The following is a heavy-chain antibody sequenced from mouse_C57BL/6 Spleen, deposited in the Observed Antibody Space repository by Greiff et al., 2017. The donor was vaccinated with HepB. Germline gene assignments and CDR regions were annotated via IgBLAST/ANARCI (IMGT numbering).Heavy chain of an antibody. V-gene: IGHV14-4*01. CDR3: TTPSYYGSSY. CDR1: GFNIKDDY. CDR2: IDPENGDT. J-gene: IGHJ3*01. Sequence: EVQLVESGAELVRPGASVKLSCTASGFNIKDDYMHWVKQRPEQGLEWIGWIDPENGDTEYASKFQGKATITADTSSNTAYLQLSSLTSEDTAVYYCTTPSYYGSSYWGQGTLVTVSA. D-gene: IGHD1-1*01.